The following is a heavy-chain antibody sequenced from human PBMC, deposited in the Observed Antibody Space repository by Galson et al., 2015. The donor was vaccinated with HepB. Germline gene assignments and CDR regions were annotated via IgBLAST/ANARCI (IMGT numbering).Heavy chain of an antibody. CDR3: ARSPYYDSGSYYNVWIDP. V-gene: IGHV7-4-1*02. J-gene: IGHJ5*02. Sequence: SVKVSCKASGYSFTTYGMNWVRQAPGQGLGWMGWINTNTGNPTYAQGFTGRFVFSLDTSVSTAYLQISSLKAEDTAVYYCARSPYYDSGSYYNVWIDPWGQGTLVTVSS. CDR2: INTNTGNP. D-gene: IGHD3-10*01. CDR1: GYSFTTYG.